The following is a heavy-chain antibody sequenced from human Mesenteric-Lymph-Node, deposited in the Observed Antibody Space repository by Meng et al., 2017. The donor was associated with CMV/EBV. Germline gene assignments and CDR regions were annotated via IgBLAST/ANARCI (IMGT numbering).Heavy chain of an antibody. CDR2: IYYSGST. J-gene: IGHJ4*02. CDR1: GGSISSYY. V-gene: IGHV4-59*12. D-gene: IGHD3-22*01. CDR3: ARDLMYDSGGYYYFDY. Sequence: SETLSLTCTVSGGSISSYYWSWIRQPPGKGLEWIGYIYYSGSTNYNPSLKSRVTISVDTSKNQFSLKLSSVTAADTAVYYCARDLMYDSGGYYYFDYWGQGTLVTVSS.